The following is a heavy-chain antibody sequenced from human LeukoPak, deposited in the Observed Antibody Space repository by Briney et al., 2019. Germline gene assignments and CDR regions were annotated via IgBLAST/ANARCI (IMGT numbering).Heavy chain of an antibody. V-gene: IGHV4-59*01. CDR1: GGSISSYY. CDR2: IYYSGST. D-gene: IGHD1-26*01. J-gene: IGHJ6*02. Sequence: PSETLSLTCTVSGGSISSYYWSWIRQPPGKGLEWIGYIYYSGSTNYNPSLKSRVTRSVDTSKNQFSLKLSSVTAADTAVYYCARGGGRATYYYYGMDVWGQGTTVTVSS. CDR3: ARGGGRATYYYYGMDV.